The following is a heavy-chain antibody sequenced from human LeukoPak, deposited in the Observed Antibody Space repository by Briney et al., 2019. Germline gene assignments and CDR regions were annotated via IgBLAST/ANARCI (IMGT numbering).Heavy chain of an antibody. Sequence: ASVKVPCKASGYTFTSYGISWVRQAPGQGLEWMGWISAYNGNTNYAQKLQGRVTMTTDTSTSRAYMELRSLRSDDTAVYCCARELGQEYDSSGYYPWGQGTLVTVSS. CDR3: ARELGQEYDSSGYYP. CDR2: ISAYNGNT. CDR1: GYTFTSYG. J-gene: IGHJ5*02. D-gene: IGHD3-22*01. V-gene: IGHV1-18*01.